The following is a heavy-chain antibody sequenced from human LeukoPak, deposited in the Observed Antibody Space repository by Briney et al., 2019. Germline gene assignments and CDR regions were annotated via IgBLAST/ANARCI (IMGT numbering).Heavy chain of an antibody. CDR1: GFTSSSYA. Sequence: GGSLRLSGAASGFTSSSYAMSWVRQAPGKGLEWVSAISGSGGSTYYADSVKGRFTISRDNSKNTLYLQMNSLRAEDTAVYYCAKGVSVWLDRGWYFDYWGQGTLVTVSS. V-gene: IGHV3-23*01. CDR2: ISGSGGST. J-gene: IGHJ4*02. CDR3: AKGVSVWLDRGWYFDY. D-gene: IGHD6-19*01.